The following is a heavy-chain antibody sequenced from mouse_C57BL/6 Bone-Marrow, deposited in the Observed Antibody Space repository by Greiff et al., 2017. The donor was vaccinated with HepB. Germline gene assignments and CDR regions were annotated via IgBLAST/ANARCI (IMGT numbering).Heavy chain of an antibody. CDR2: IYPGSGST. D-gene: IGHD1-1*01. V-gene: IGHV1-55*01. Sequence: QVQLQQPGAELVKPGASVKMSCKASGYTFTSYWITWVKQRPGQGLEWIGDIYPGSGSTNYNEKFKGKATLTVDTSSSTAYMQLSSLTSEDSAVYYCARCGFYYGSSPFAYWGQGTLVTVSA. CDR1: GYTFTSYW. J-gene: IGHJ3*01. CDR3: ARCGFYYGSSPFAY.